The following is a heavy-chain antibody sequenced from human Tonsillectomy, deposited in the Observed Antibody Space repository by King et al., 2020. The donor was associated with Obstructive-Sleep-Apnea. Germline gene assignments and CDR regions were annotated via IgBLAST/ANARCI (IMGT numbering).Heavy chain of an antibody. CDR1: GFTFSSYA. J-gene: IGHJ4*02. V-gene: IGHV3-30*04. D-gene: IGHD3-10*01. CDR2: ISYDGSNK. CDR3: ARGGRMIRGGNYFDS. Sequence: QVQLVESGGGVVQPGRSLRLSCAASGFTFSSYAIHWVRQAPGKGLEWVAVISYDGSNKYYADSVKGRFTISRDNSKNTLYLHMNSLRPEDTAVYFSARGGRMIRGGNYFDSWGQGTLVIVSS.